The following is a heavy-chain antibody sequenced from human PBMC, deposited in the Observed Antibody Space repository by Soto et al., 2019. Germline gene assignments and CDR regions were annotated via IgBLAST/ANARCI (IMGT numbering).Heavy chain of an antibody. Sequence: QVQLQQWGAGLLKSSETLSLTCAVYGGSFSGNHWTWIRQPPGKGLEWIGEINHSGSTNYNPSLKRRVTISVDTSKNQISLKLNSATAADTAVYYCARRYCSTTSCLAGFDPWGRGTLVIVSS. CDR3: ARRYCSTTSCLAGFDP. V-gene: IGHV4-34*01. D-gene: IGHD2-2*01. J-gene: IGHJ5*02. CDR2: INHSGST. CDR1: GGSFSGNH.